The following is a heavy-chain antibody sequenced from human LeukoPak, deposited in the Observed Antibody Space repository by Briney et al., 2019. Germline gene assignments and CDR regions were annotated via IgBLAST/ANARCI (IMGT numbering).Heavy chain of an antibody. CDR2: IKQDGSEK. D-gene: IGHD6-13*01. J-gene: IGHJ4*02. V-gene: IGHV3-7*01. CDR3: ARDSAGNDY. Sequence: GGSLRLSCEASGFTFSTYWMSWVRQAPGKGLEWVANIKQDGSEKYYVDSVKGRFTISRDNARNSLYLQMNSLRAEDTAMYYCARDSAGNDYWGQGTLVTVSS. CDR1: GFTFSTYW.